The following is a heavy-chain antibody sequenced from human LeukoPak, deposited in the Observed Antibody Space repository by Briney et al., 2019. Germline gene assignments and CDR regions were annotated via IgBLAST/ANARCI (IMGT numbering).Heavy chain of an antibody. Sequence: SETLSLTCTVSGGSISSYYWSWIRQPAGKGLEWIGRIYPSGSTNYNPSLKSRVTMTVNTSKNQFSLKLSSVTAADTAVYYCARVGLSGWSNWFDPWGQGTLVTVSS. D-gene: IGHD6-19*01. CDR3: ARVGLSGWSNWFDP. J-gene: IGHJ5*02. CDR2: IYPSGST. CDR1: GGSISSYY. V-gene: IGHV4-4*07.